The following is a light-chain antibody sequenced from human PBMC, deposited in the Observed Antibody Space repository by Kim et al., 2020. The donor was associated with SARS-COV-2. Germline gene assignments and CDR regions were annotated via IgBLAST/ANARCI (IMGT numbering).Light chain of an antibody. CDR2: RNN. CDR3: AAWDDSLSGV. V-gene: IGLV1-47*01. CDR1: SSNIGSNY. Sequence: PGQRVTISCSRSSSNIGSNYVYWYQQLPGTAPKLLIYRNNQRPSGVPDRFSGSKSGTSASLAISGLRSEDEADYYCAAWDDSLSGVFGGGTQLTVL. J-gene: IGLJ2*01.